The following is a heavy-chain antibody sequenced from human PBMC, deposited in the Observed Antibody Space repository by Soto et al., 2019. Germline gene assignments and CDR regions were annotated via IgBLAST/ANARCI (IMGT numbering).Heavy chain of an antibody. Sequence: SETLSLAGTVSGGSIISGTNYWAWIRQPPGKGLEWIANIYYSVSTFYNPSLKSRVTISLDTSKNQFSLKLRSVTAADTAVYYCARHEAGWYFDSWGQGTLVTVS. CDR3: ARHEAGWYFDS. D-gene: IGHD6-25*01. CDR2: IYYSVST. V-gene: IGHV4-39*01. CDR1: GGSIISGTNY. J-gene: IGHJ4*02.